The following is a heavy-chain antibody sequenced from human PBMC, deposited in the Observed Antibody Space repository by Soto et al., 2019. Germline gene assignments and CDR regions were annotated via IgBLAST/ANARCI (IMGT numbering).Heavy chain of an antibody. CDR1: GGTFSSYA. J-gene: IGHJ6*02. CDR2: IIPIFGTA. CDR3: ARAKVVGATTPYYGMDV. Sequence: QVQLVQSGAEVKKPGSSVKVSCKASGGTFSSYAISWVRQAPGQGLEWMGGIIPIFGTANYAHKFQGRVTITADESTSTAYMERSSLRSEDTAVYYCARAKVVGATTPYYGMDVCGQGTTVTVSS. D-gene: IGHD1-26*01. V-gene: IGHV1-69*01.